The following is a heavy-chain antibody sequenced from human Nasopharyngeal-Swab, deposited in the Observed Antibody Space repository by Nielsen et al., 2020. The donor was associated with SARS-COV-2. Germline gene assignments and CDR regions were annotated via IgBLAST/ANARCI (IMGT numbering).Heavy chain of an antibody. CDR3: ARVPGITIFGVVIDGHYGMDV. D-gene: IGHD3-3*01. J-gene: IGHJ6*02. V-gene: IGHV3-48*03. CDR2: ISSSGSTI. Sequence: GESLKISCAASGFTFSSYEMNWVRQAPGKGLEWVSYISSSGSTIYYADSVKGRFTISRDNAKNSLYLQMNSLRAEDTAVYYCARVPGITIFGVVIDGHYGMDVWGQGTTVTVSS. CDR1: GFTFSSYE.